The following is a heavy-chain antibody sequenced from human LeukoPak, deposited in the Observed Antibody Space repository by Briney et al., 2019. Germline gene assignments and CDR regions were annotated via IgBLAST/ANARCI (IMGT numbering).Heavy chain of an antibody. D-gene: IGHD6-13*01. CDR1: GGSISSYY. V-gene: IGHV4-4*07. J-gene: IGHJ5*02. Sequence: SETLSLTCTVSGGSISSYYWSWIRQPAGKGLEWIGRIYTSGSTNYNPSLKSRVTTSVDTSKNQFSLKLSSVTAADTAVYYCARDWRGSSWYDWFDPWGQGTLVTVSS. CDR2: IYTSGST. CDR3: ARDWRGSSWYDWFDP.